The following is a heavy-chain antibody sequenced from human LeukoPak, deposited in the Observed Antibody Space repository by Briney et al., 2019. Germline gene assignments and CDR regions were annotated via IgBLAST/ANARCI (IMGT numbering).Heavy chain of an antibody. J-gene: IGHJ3*02. CDR2: IYSDGST. Sequence: GGSLRLSCAASGFTVSRNYMSWVRQAPGRGLEWVSEIYSDGSTYYAASVKGRFSISRDNSKNTVHLQMNSLRAEDTAVYYCARELREHGVFDIWGQGTMVTVSS. CDR1: GFTVSRNY. D-gene: IGHD1-26*01. V-gene: IGHV3-53*01. CDR3: ARELREHGVFDI.